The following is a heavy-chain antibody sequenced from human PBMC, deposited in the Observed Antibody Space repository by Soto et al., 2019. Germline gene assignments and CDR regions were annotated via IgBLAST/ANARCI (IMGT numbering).Heavy chain of an antibody. V-gene: IGHV3-9*01. CDR2: ISWNSGNI. D-gene: IGHD6-19*01. Sequence: EVHLVESWGGLVQPGRSLRLSCAASGFTFDDYAMHWVRQVPGKGLEWVSGISWNSGNIGYADSVKGRFTISRDNAKNSLYLQMNSLRVEDTALYFCAKDTYSSSPYYMDVCGKGTTVTVSS. CDR3: AKDTYSSSPYYMDV. CDR1: GFTFDDYA. J-gene: IGHJ6*03.